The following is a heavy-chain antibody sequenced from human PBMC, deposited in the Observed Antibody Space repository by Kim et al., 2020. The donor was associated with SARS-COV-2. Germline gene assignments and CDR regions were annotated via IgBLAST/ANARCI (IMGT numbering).Heavy chain of an antibody. V-gene: IGHV4-4*02. J-gene: IGHJ3*02. CDR2: IYHSGST. CDR3: AGGPYQWEPGSGAFGI. D-gene: IGHD1-26*01. Sequence: SETLSLTCAVSGGSISSSNWWSWVRQPPGKGLEWIGEIYHSGSTNYNPSLKSRVTISVDKSKNQFSLKLSSVTAADTAVYYCAGGPYQWEPGSGAFGIWGQGTMVTVSS. CDR1: GGSISSSNW.